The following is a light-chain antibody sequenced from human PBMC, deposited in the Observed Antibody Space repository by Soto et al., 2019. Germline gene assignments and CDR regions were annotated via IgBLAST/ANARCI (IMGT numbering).Light chain of an antibody. CDR1: QSINAW. Sequence: DIQMTQAPSTLSASVGDRVTITCRDSQSINAWLAWYQQTPGKAPKLLIYDVSTLASGVPSRFSGSASGTEFTLTISNLESEDFASYYCQQYHRYSTFGQGTKVDIK. V-gene: IGKV1-5*01. J-gene: IGKJ1*01. CDR3: QQYHRYST. CDR2: DVS.